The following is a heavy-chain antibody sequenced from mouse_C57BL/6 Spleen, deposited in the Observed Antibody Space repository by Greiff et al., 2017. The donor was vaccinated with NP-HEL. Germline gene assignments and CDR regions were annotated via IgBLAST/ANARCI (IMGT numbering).Heavy chain of an antibody. V-gene: IGHV1-54*01. D-gene: IGHD2-1*01. Sequence: QVQLQQSGAELVRPGTSVKVSCKASGYAFTNYLIEWVKQRPGQGLEWIGVINPGSGGTNYNEKFKGKATLTADKSSSTAYMQLSSLTSGDSAVYFCARDGNMGYFDCWGQGTTLTVSS. CDR3: ARDGNMGYFDC. J-gene: IGHJ2*01. CDR1: GYAFTNYL. CDR2: INPGSGGT.